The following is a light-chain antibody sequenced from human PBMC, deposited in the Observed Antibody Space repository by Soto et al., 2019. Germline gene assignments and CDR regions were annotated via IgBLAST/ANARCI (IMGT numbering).Light chain of an antibody. CDR1: QSVSSY. CDR2: DAS. J-gene: IGKJ4*01. V-gene: IGKV3-11*01. CDR3: QQRSDWPST. Sequence: EIVLTQSPATLSLSPGERATLSCRASQSVSSYLAWYQQKPGQAPRLLIYDASNRATGIPARFSGSASGTDFTLTISSLEPDDFAVYYCQQRSDWPSTFGGGNKVQIK.